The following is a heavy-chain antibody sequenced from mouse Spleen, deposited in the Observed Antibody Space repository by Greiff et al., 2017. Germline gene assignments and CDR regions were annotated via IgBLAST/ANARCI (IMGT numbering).Heavy chain of an antibody. CDR3: ARLPYYYGSSPAWFAY. D-gene: IGHD1-1*01. CDR2: ISSGSSTI. Sequence: DVMLVESGGGLVKPGGSLKLSCAASGFTFSDYGMHWVRQAPEKGLEWVAYISSGSSTIYYADTVKGRFTISRDNAKNTLFLQMTSLRSEDTAMYYCARLPYYYGSSPAWFAYWGQGTLVTVSA. CDR1: GFTFSDYG. V-gene: IGHV5-17*01. J-gene: IGHJ3*01.